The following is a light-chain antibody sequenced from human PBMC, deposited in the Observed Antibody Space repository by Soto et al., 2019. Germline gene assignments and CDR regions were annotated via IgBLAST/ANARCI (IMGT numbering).Light chain of an antibody. J-gene: IGKJ2*01. CDR2: WAS. Sequence: DIVMTQSPDSLAVSLGERATINCKSSDSILYSSNNRNYLAWYQQRPGQSQKLLIYWASTRESGVPDRFSGSGSGTDFTLTISSLKAEDVAVYYCQQYYSTLYTFGQGTKLEIK. V-gene: IGKV4-1*01. CDR3: QQYYSTLYT. CDR1: DSILYSSNNRNY.